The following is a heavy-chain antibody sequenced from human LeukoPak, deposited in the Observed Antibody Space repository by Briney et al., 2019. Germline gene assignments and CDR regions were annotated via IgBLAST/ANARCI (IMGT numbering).Heavy chain of an antibody. CDR2: INPSGGST. V-gene: IGHV1-46*01. Sequence: GASVKVSCKASGYTFTRYYMHWLRQAPGQGFEWMGIINPSGGSTTYAQKFQGRVTITRDTSTTTVYMELGSLRSDDTAVYYCARELAATGCDFWGQGTLVTVSS. CDR1: GYTFTRYY. D-gene: IGHD2-15*01. CDR3: ARELAATGCDF. J-gene: IGHJ4*02.